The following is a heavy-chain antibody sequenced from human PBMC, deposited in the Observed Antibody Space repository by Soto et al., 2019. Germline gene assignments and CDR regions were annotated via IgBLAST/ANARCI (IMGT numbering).Heavy chain of an antibody. CDR2: ISYDGGDF. Sequence: GGSLRLSCAASGFAFSTYGMHWVRQAPGKGLEWVALISYDGGDFYYANSVKGRFTISRDNSKHTLYLQINSLRGDDTAIYYCVKSGDNYNALDYWGQGTPVTVSS. J-gene: IGHJ4*02. D-gene: IGHD1-1*01. CDR1: GFAFSTYG. CDR3: VKSGDNYNALDY. V-gene: IGHV3-30*18.